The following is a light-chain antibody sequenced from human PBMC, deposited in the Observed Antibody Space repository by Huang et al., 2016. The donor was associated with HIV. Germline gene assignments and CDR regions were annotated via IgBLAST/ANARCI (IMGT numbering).Light chain of an antibody. Sequence: DIQMAQSPSSLSASVGDTVTITCRASQSISSDLNWYQQKPGKAPKLLIYGESSLQSGVPSRFSGSGSGTDFTLTISSLQPEDSATYYCQQDYNTPKTFGQGTKVEIK. CDR3: QQDYNTPKT. CDR1: QSISSD. V-gene: IGKV1-39*01. J-gene: IGKJ1*01. CDR2: GES.